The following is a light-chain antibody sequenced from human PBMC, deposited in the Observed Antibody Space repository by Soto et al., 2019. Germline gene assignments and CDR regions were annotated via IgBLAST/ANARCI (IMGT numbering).Light chain of an antibody. J-gene: IGLJ1*01. CDR1: SSDFGGYNY. V-gene: IGLV2-14*03. Sequence: QSVLTQPVSVSGSPGQSISISCTGTSSDFGGYNYVSWYQQHRGKAPKLMIYDVSNRPSGVSNRFSGSKSGNTASLTIFGLQAEDEADYYCCSYTSGSTYVFGTGTKVTVL. CDR3: CSYTSGSTYV. CDR2: DVS.